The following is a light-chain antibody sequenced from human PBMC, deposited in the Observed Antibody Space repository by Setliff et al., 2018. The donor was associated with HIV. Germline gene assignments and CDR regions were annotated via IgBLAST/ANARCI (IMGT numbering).Light chain of an antibody. CDR1: SRDVGGYNY. CDR3: SSYTNSNSYV. Sequence: QSALTQPASVSGSPGQSLIISCTGTSRDVGGYNYVSWYQHHPGKAPKLMIFDVCNRPSGVSNRFSGSKSGNTASLTISGLQTEDEAEYYCSSYTNSNSYVFGTGTKVTVL. CDR2: DVC. J-gene: IGLJ1*01. V-gene: IGLV2-14*03.